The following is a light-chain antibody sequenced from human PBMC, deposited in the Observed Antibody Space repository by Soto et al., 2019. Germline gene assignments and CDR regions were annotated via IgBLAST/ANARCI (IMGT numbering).Light chain of an antibody. CDR1: SXXVGAYNY. CDR3: CSYAAGDSFK. CDR2: DVT. V-gene: IGLV2-11*01. J-gene: IGLJ2*01. Sequence: QSALTQPRSVSGSPGQSVTISCTGTSXXVGAYNYVSWHQQHPGKAPKLVIYDVTQRPSGVPDRFSASKSGITASLTISGLQAEDEADYYCCSYAAGDSFKFGGGTKLTVL.